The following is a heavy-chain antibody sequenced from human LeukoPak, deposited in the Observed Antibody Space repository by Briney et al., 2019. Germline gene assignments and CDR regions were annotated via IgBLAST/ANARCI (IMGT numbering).Heavy chain of an antibody. V-gene: IGHV4-39*07. J-gene: IGHJ4*02. CDR3: ARGHIWFGELLGGY. CDR1: GGSINTPNYY. D-gene: IGHD3-10*01. Sequence: KTSETLSLTCTVSGGSINTPNYYWGWIRQTPGKGLEWIGSIYYSGSTYYNPSLKSRVTISVDTSKNQFSLKLSSVTAADTAVYYCARGHIWFGELLGGYWGQGTLVTVSS. CDR2: IYYSGST.